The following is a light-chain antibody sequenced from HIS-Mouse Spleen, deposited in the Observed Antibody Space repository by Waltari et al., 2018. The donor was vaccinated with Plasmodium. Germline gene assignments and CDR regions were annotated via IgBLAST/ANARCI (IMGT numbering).Light chain of an antibody. V-gene: IGKV1-39*01. J-gene: IGKJ3*01. Sequence: DIQMTQSPSSLSASVGDRVTITCRASQSISSYLNWYQQKPGKAPKLLIYAASSLQSGDTTRFSCSGSGTDCTLTSSSLQPEDSATDYSQQSDSTPLFTCGPGTKVDIK. CDR3: QQSDSTPLFT. CDR2: AAS. CDR1: QSISSY.